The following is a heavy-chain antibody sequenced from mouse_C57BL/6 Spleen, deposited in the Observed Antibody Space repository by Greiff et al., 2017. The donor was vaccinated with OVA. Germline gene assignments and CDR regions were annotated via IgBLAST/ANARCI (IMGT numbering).Heavy chain of an antibody. J-gene: IGHJ2*01. CDR3: ARGGLRPYFDY. CDR1: GFTFSSYA. D-gene: IGHD2-4*01. V-gene: IGHV5-4*03. Sequence: EVKLMESGGGLVKPGGSLKLSCAASGFTFSSYAMSWVRQTPEKRLEWVATISDGGSYTYYPDNVKGRFTISRDNAKNNLYLQMSHLKSEDTAMYYCARGGLRPYFDYWGQGTTLTVSS. CDR2: ISDGGSYT.